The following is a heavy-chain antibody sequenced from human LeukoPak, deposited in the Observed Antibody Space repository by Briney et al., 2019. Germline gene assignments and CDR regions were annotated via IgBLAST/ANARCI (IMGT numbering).Heavy chain of an antibody. Sequence: SETLSLTCAVSGYSISSGYYWGWIRQPPGKGLEWIGSIYHSGSTYYNPSHKSRVTISVDTSKNQFSLKLSSVTAADTAVYYCARRDTMIVKAFDIWGQGTMVTVSS. D-gene: IGHD3-22*01. CDR1: GYSISSGYY. CDR2: IYHSGST. CDR3: ARRDTMIVKAFDI. V-gene: IGHV4-38-2*01. J-gene: IGHJ3*02.